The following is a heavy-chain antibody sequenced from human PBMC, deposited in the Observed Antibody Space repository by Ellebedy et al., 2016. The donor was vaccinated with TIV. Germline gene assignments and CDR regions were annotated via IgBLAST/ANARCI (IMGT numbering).Heavy chain of an antibody. Sequence: MPSETLSLTCTVSGYSISSGYYWGWIRQPPGKGLEWIGSIYRSGSTYDNPSLKSRVTISVDTSKNQFSLKLSAVTAADTAVYYCARGQLVVGYWGQGTLVTVSS. CDR1: GYSISSGYY. CDR3: ARGQLVVGY. CDR2: IYRSGST. V-gene: IGHV4-38-2*02. D-gene: IGHD6-13*01. J-gene: IGHJ4*02.